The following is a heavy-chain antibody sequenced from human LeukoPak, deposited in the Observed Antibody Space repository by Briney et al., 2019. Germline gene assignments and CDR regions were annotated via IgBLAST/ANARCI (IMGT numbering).Heavy chain of an antibody. Sequence: GGSLRLSCAASGFTFSSYSMRWVRQAPGKGLEWVANITNDGSNKYYADSVKGRFTISRDNSKNTLYLLMNSLRAEDTALYYCVRDVRSGWYVNSYFDYWGQGALVTVSS. CDR1: GFTFSSYS. J-gene: IGHJ4*02. D-gene: IGHD6-19*01. CDR2: ITNDGSNK. CDR3: VRDVRSGWYVNSYFDY. V-gene: IGHV3-30*04.